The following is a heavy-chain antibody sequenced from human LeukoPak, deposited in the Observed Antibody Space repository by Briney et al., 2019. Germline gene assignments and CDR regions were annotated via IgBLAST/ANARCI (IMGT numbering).Heavy chain of an antibody. Sequence: PSETLSLTCTVSGGSISSSSYYWGWIRQPPGKGLEWIGSIYNSGSTYYNPSLKSRVTISVDTSKNQFSLKLSSVTAADTAVYFCARREDYDSSGYRWGQGTLVTVSS. CDR3: ARREDYDSSGYR. CDR1: GGSISSSSYY. V-gene: IGHV4-39*01. CDR2: IYNSGST. J-gene: IGHJ4*02. D-gene: IGHD3-22*01.